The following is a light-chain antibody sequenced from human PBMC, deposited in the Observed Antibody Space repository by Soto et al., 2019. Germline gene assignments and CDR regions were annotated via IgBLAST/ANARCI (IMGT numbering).Light chain of an antibody. CDR3: QQRGSWPST. CDR1: QSVSKY. V-gene: IGKV3-11*01. CDR2: DAS. J-gene: IGKJ5*01. Sequence: IVFSQPPTTLSFSPGGRATPSSRASQSVSKYLAWYQQKPGQAPRLLIYDASNRATGIPARFSGSGSGTGFTLTISSLEPEDFAVHCCQQRGSWPSTFGQGTRLEIK.